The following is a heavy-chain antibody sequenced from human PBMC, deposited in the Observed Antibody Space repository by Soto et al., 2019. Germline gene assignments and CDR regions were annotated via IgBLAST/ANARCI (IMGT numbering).Heavy chain of an antibody. Sequence: QLQLQESGPGLVKPSETLSLTCSVSGDSINSDNYYWGWIRQPPGKGLERIGSIYYRGNTYYNPSLTTRVTISLDKSKSQFSLKLNSVTAADSAVYFCARLEGLATISYYFDYWGQGTLVTVSS. D-gene: IGHD3-9*01. CDR2: IYYRGNT. V-gene: IGHV4-39*01. J-gene: IGHJ4*02. CDR3: ARLEGLATISYYFDY. CDR1: GDSINSDNYY.